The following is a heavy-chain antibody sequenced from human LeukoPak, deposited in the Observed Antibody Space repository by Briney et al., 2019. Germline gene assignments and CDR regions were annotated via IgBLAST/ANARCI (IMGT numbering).Heavy chain of an antibody. CDR1: GFTFSSYR. D-gene: IGHD4-23*01. CDR3: AKSPSGYGGNSMSGYFQH. CDR2: ISGSGGST. Sequence: GGSLRLSCAASGFTFSSYRMSWVRQAPGKGLEWVSAISGSGGSTYYADSVKGRFTISRDNSKNTLYLQMNSLRAEDTAVYYCAKSPSGYGGNSMSGYFQHWGQGTLVTVSS. V-gene: IGHV3-23*01. J-gene: IGHJ1*01.